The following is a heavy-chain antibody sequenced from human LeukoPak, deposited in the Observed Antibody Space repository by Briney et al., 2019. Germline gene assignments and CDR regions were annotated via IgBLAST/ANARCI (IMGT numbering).Heavy chain of an antibody. CDR3: ASDSSGSTGGY. J-gene: IGHJ4*02. CDR1: GFTFRNHG. CDR2: IQSDTSQI. D-gene: IGHD3-22*01. Sequence: WGSPRLSLLASGFTFRNHGMYWGRQAPGKGLGGVSFIQSDTSQIYYADSVKGRFTISRDNSKNTLYLQMGSMRAEDMAVYYCASDSSGSTGGYWGQGTLVTVSS. V-gene: IGHV3-30*02.